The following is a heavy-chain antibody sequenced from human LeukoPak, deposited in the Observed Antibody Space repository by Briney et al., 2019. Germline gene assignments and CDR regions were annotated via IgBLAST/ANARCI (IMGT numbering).Heavy chain of an antibody. CDR3: AKDLEWFGELDKPYFDY. Sequence: PGGSLRLSCAASGFTFSSYGMHWVRQAPGKGLEWVAVISYDGSNKYYADSVKGRFTISRDNSKNTLYLQMNSLRAEDTAVYYCAKDLEWFGELDKPYFDYWGQGTLVTVSS. CDR2: ISYDGSNK. D-gene: IGHD3-10*01. V-gene: IGHV3-30*18. J-gene: IGHJ4*02. CDR1: GFTFSSYG.